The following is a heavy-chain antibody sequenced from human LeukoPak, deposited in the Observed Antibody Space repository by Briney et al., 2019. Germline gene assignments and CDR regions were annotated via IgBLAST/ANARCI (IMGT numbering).Heavy chain of an antibody. CDR3: AREVDTGGLHLDY. CDR1: GFAFSSYW. CDR2: IKQDGSNK. D-gene: IGHD4-11*01. Sequence: GGSLRLSCAASGFAFSSYWMSWVRQAPGKGLEWVANIKQDGSNKHYADSVKGRFTISRDNSKNTLYLQMNSLRAEDTAVYYCAREVDTGGLHLDYWGQGTLVTVSS. J-gene: IGHJ4*02. V-gene: IGHV3-7*01.